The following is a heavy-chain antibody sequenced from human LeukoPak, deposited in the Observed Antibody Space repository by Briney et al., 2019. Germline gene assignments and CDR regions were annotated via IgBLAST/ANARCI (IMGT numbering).Heavy chain of an antibody. CDR3: AKIEGYGDYPYDAFDI. V-gene: IGHV3-23*01. J-gene: IGHJ3*02. CDR2: ISGSGGST. Sequence: PGGSLRLSCAASGFTFSSYAMSWVRQAPGKGLEWVSAISGSGGSTYYADSVKGRFTISRDNSKNTLYPQMNSLRAEDTAVYYCAKIEGYGDYPYDAFDIWGQGTMVTVSS. CDR1: GFTFSSYA. D-gene: IGHD4-17*01.